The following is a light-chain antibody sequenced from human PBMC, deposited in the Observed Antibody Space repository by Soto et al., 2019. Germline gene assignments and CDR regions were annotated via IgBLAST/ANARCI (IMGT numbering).Light chain of an antibody. CDR3: SSYTSSSTLV. V-gene: IGLV2-14*01. CDR2: EVS. CDR1: SSDVGGYNY. Sequence: QSVLTQPASVSGSPGQSITISCTGTSSDVGGYNYVSWYQQHPGKAPKLMIYEVSNRPSGVSNRFSGSKSGNTASLTISGLQAEYEADYYCSSYTSSSTLVFGGGTKLNVL. J-gene: IGLJ2*01.